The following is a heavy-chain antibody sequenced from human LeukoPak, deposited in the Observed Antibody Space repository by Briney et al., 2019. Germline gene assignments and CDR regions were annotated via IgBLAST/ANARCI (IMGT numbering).Heavy chain of an antibody. J-gene: IGHJ4*02. CDR3: ARTRRWLPPDY. Sequence: GWSLRLSCVACGFIFSSYRMNWVGQAEGRGLDWVSSISSSSSYIYYAGSVKGRFTIYRDNAKNSLYLQMNSLRAEDTAVYYCARTRRWLPPDYWGQGTLVTVSS. V-gene: IGHV3-21*01. D-gene: IGHD5-24*01. CDR1: GFIFSSYR. CDR2: ISSSSSYI.